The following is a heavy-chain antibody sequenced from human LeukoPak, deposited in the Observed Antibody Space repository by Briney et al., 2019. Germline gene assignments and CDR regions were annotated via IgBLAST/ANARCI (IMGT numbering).Heavy chain of an antibody. D-gene: IGHD6-6*01. J-gene: IGHJ5*02. CDR2: IYPGDSDT. CDR3: ARLPVEYSSSGWFDP. CDR1: GYSFTTYW. Sequence: GESLKISCKGSGYSFTTYWIGWVRQVPGKGLEWMGIIYPGDSDTRNSPSFQGQVTISADKSISTAYLQWSSLKASDTAMYYCARLPVEYSSSGWFDPWGQGTLVTVSS. V-gene: IGHV5-51*01.